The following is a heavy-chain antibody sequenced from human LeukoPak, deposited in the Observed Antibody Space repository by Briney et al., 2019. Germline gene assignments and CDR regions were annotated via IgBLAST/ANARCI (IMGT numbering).Heavy chain of an antibody. CDR1: GFTFSSYS. J-gene: IGHJ3*02. CDR2: ISSSSSTI. D-gene: IGHD3-16*01. CDR3: ARILTYDTKDYVGAFDI. V-gene: IGHV3-48*01. Sequence: GGSLRLSCAASGFTFSSYSMNWVRQAPGKGLEWVSYISSSSSTIYYADSVKGRFTISRDNAKNSLYLQMNSLRAEGTAVYYCARILTYDTKDYVGAFDIWGQGTMVTVSS.